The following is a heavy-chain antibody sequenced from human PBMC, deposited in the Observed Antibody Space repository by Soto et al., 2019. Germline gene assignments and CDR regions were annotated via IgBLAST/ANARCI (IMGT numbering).Heavy chain of an antibody. J-gene: IGHJ4*02. CDR1: GGSINSGAHY. Sequence: SETLSLTCTVSGGSINSGAHYWSWLRQHPGKGLEWIGYIYYSGDTQYNPSLKSRVTISLDTSKNQFSLKLSSVTAADTAVYYCASTVGYFDYWGQGTLVTVSS. D-gene: IGHD4-17*01. CDR2: IYYSGDT. V-gene: IGHV4-61*08. CDR3: ASTVGYFDY.